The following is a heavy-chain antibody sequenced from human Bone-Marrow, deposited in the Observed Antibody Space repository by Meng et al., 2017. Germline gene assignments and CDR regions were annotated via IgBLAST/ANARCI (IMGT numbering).Heavy chain of an antibody. CDR3: ARGEVNSSGWYVSYYYYYGMDV. D-gene: IGHD6-19*01. V-gene: IGHV3-21*01. CDR1: GFTFSSYS. Sequence: GGSLRLSCAASGFTFSSYSMNWVRQAPGKGLEWVSSISSSSSYIYYADSVKGRFTISRDNAKNSLYLQMNSLRAEDTAVYYCARGEVNSSGWYVSYYYYYGMDVWGQGNTVTVSS. CDR2: ISSSSSYI. J-gene: IGHJ6*02.